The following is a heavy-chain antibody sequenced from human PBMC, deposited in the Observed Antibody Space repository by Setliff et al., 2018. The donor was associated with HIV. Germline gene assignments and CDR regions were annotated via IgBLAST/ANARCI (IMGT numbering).Heavy chain of an antibody. CDR3: ARERRADYYYAMDV. CDR2: IYHSGST. Sequence: PSETLSLTCAVCGGSFSAYYWGWIRQPPGKGLEWIGSIYHSGSTYYNPSLKSRVTISVDTSKNQFSLKLSSVTAADTAVYYCARERRADYYYAMDVWGQGTTVTVS. J-gene: IGHJ6*02. V-gene: IGHV4-38-2*02. CDR1: GGSFSAYY.